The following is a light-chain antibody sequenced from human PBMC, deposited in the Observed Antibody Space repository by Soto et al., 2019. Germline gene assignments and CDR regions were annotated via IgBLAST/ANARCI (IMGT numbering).Light chain of an antibody. V-gene: IGLV2-23*01. J-gene: IGLJ2*01. CDR3: CSYAGSTTHVI. Sequence: QSALTQPASVSGSTGQSITISCSETSSNVGTSNLVSWYQQCPGKTPKLMIYEGTKRPSGVSNRFSGSKSGNTASLTISGLQADDEADYYCCSYAGSTTHVIFGGGTKLTVL. CDR2: EGT. CDR1: SSNVGTSNL.